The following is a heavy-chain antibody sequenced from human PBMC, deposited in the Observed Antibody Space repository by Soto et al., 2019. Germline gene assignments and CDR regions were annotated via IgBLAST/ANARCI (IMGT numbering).Heavy chain of an antibody. J-gene: IGHJ4*02. Sequence: PGGFLSVSCAAAGFTFSDYDRSWIRQAPGKGLEWVSYISGSGGSTYYADSVKGRFTISRDNSKNTLYLQMNSLRAEDTAVYYCAIRPSMVRGVIITGWLDYWGQGTLVTVSS. V-gene: IGHV3-23*01. CDR2: ISGSGGST. D-gene: IGHD3-10*01. CDR1: GFTFSDYD. CDR3: AIRPSMVRGVIITGWLDY.